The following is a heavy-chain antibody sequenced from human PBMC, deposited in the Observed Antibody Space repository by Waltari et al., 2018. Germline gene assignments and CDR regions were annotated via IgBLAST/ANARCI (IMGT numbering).Heavy chain of an antibody. CDR2: INHSGST. J-gene: IGHJ5*02. D-gene: IGHD2-2*01. Sequence: QVQLQQWGAGLLKPSETLSLTCAVYGGSFSGYYWSWIRQPPGKGLEWIGEINHSGSTNYNPSLKRRVTISVDTSKNQFSLKLSSVTAADTAVYYCARGIVVVPAAMPGVWFDPWGQGTLVTVSS. CDR3: ARGIVVVPAAMPGVWFDP. CDR1: GGSFSGYY. V-gene: IGHV4-34*01.